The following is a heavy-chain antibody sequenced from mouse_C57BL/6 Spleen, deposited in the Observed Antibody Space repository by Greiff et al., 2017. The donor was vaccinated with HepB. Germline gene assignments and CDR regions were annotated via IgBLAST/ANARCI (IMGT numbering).Heavy chain of an antibody. CDR3: ASPYYDYGDYYAMDY. CDR1: GYTFTSYW. D-gene: IGHD2-4*01. V-gene: IGHV1-55*01. Sequence: VQLQQPGAELVKPGASVKMSCKASGYTFTSYWITWVKQRPGQGLEWIGDIYPGSGSTNYNEKFKSKATLTVDTSSSTAYMQLSSLTSEDSAVYYCASPYYDYGDYYAMDYWGQGTSVTVSS. CDR2: IYPGSGST. J-gene: IGHJ4*01.